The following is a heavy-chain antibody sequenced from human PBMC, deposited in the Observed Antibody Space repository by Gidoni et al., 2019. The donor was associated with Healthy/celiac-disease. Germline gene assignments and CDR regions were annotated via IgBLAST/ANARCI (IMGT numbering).Heavy chain of an antibody. CDR3: ARRSGSYRDAFDI. J-gene: IGHJ3*02. D-gene: IGHD1-26*01. CDR1: GYSFTSYW. V-gene: IGHV5-51*01. Sequence: EVQLVQSGSEVKKPGESLQISCTGSGYSFTSYWIGWVRQMPGKGLEWMGIRYPGDADTRYSTSFQGQVTISADKSISTAYLQWSSLKASDTAMYYCARRSGSYRDAFDIWGQGTMVNVSS. CDR2: RYPGDADT.